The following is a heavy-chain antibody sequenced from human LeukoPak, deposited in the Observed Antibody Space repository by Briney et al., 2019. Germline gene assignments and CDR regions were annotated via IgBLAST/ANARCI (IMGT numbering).Heavy chain of an antibody. V-gene: IGHV3-7*03. Sequence: AGGSLRLSCAASGLTFGRHWMSWVRQAPGKGLEWVANIKQDGSVKYYVDSVKGRFTISRDNAKNTLYLQMNSLRAGDTAVYYCAKQSTASGSYQLDYWGQGTLVTVSS. J-gene: IGHJ4*02. CDR3: AKQSTASGSYQLDY. CDR1: GLTFGRHW. CDR2: IKQDGSVK. D-gene: IGHD1-26*01.